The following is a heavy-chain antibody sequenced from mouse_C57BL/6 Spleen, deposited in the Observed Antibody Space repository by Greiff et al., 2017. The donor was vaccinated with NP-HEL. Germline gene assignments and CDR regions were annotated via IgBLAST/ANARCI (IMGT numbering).Heavy chain of an antibody. CDR1: GFTFSDYY. CDR3: GRGDYYDGSRNWYFDV. Sequence: EVQLVESGGGLVQPGGSLKLSCAASGFTFSDYYMYWVRQTPEKRLEWVAYISNGGGSTYYPDTVKGRFTISRDNAKNTLYLQMSRLKSEDTAMYYCGRGDYYDGSRNWYFDVWGTGTTVTVSS. J-gene: IGHJ1*03. V-gene: IGHV5-12*01. D-gene: IGHD1-1*01. CDR2: ISNGGGST.